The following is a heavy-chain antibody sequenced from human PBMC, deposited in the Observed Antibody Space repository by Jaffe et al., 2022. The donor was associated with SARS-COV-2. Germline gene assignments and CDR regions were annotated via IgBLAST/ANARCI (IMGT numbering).Heavy chain of an antibody. Sequence: QVQLVESGGGVVQPGRSLRLSCAASGFTFSSYAMHWVRQAPGKGLEWVAVISYDGSNKYYADSVKGRFTISRDNSKNTLYLQMNSLRAEDTAVYYCARGGVGEWTRYYYYGMDVWGQGTTVTVSS. CDR2: ISYDGSNK. CDR1: GFTFSSYA. CDR3: ARGGVGEWTRYYYYGMDV. V-gene: IGHV3-30-3*01. J-gene: IGHJ6*02. D-gene: IGHD3-16*01.